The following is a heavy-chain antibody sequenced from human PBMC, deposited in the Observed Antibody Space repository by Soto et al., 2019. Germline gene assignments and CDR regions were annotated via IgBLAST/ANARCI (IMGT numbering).Heavy chain of an antibody. Sequence: GGSLRLSCAASGFTFSTYAMSWVRQAPGKGLEWVSGISGSGGSTYYADSVKGRFTMSRDNSKNTLSLQMNSLRADDTAAYYFAYLAVTVFGVAVADGSEIWGQGTMVTVSS. J-gene: IGHJ3*02. V-gene: IGHV3-23*01. CDR3: AYLAVTVFGVAVADGSEI. CDR1: GFTFSTYA. CDR2: ISGSGGST. D-gene: IGHD3-3*01.